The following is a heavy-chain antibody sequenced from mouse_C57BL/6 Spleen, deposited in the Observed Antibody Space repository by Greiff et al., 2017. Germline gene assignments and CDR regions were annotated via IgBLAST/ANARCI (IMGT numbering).Heavy chain of an antibody. CDR2: ISYDGSN. CDR1: GYSITSGYY. CDR3: ARAVLLRYFDY. D-gene: IGHD1-1*01. V-gene: IGHV3-6*01. J-gene: IGHJ2*01. Sequence: ESGPGLVKPSQSLSLTCSVTGYSITSGYYWNWIRQFPGNKLEWMGYISYDGSNNYNPSLKNRISITRDTSTNQFFLKLNSVTTEDTATYYCARAVLLRYFDYWGQGTTLTVSS.